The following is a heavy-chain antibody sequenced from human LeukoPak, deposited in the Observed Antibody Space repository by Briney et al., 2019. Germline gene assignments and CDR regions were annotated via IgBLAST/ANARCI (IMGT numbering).Heavy chain of an antibody. CDR1: GGSISSSSYY. CDR3: ARDTGIAVAGQGSFDY. J-gene: IGHJ4*02. Sequence: PSETLSLTCTVSGGSISSSSYYWGWIRQPPGKGLEWIGSIYYSGSTYYNPSLKSRVTISVDTSKNQFSLKLSSVTAADTAVYYCARDTGIAVAGQGSFDYWGQGTLVTVSS. V-gene: IGHV4-39*07. D-gene: IGHD6-19*01. CDR2: IYYSGST.